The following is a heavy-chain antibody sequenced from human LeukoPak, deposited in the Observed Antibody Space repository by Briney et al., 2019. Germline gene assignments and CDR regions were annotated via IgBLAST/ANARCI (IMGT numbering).Heavy chain of an antibody. Sequence: ASVKVSCKASGYTFTSYYMHWVRQAPGQGLEWMGIINPSGGSTSYAQKFQGRVTMTRDTSTSTVYMELSSLRSEDTAVYYCARGRVPAARGHNNWFDPWGQGTLVTVSS. CDR1: GYTFTSYY. J-gene: IGHJ5*02. D-gene: IGHD2-2*01. CDR3: ARGRVPAARGHNNWFDP. V-gene: IGHV1-46*01. CDR2: INPSGGST.